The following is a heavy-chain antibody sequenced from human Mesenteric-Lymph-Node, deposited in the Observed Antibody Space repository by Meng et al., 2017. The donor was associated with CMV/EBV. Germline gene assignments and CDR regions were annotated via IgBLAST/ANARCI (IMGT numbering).Heavy chain of an antibody. V-gene: IGHV4-39*07. CDR1: GGSISSSRYY. CDR3: ARELLHLSFDP. CDR2: IYYSGSN. D-gene: IGHD1-26*01. Sequence: TCTVSGGSISSSRYYWGWIRQPPGKGLEWIGSIYYSGSNYYNPSLKSRVTISVDTSKNQFSLKLSSVTAADTAVYYCARELLHLSFDPWGQGTLVTVSS. J-gene: IGHJ5*02.